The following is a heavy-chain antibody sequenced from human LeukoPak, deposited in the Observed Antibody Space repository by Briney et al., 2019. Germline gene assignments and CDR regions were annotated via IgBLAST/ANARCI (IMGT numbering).Heavy chain of an antibody. Sequence: SVKVSCKASGFTFTSSAMQWVRQARGQCLEWIGWIVVGSGNTNYAQKFQERVTITRDMSTSTAYMELSSLRSEDTAVYYCAASSMVRGVTHFDYWGQGTLVTVSS. V-gene: IGHV1-58*02. CDR2: IVVGSGNT. D-gene: IGHD3-10*01. J-gene: IGHJ4*02. CDR3: AASSMVRGVTHFDY. CDR1: GFTFTSSA.